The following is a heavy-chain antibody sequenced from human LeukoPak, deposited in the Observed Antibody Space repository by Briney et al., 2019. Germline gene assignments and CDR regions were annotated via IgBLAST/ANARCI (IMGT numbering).Heavy chain of an antibody. V-gene: IGHV3-74*01. Sequence: PGGSLRLSCAASGVTVSSHWMHWVSQAPGKGLVWVSRINSDGSRPSYADSVKGRFTISRDNAKNTLYLQMNSLRAEDTAVFFCAREDYNDSGWYFDLWGRGSLVTV. CDR3: AREDYNDSGWYFDL. D-gene: IGHD3-22*01. CDR2: INSDGSRP. CDR1: GVTVSSHW. J-gene: IGHJ2*01.